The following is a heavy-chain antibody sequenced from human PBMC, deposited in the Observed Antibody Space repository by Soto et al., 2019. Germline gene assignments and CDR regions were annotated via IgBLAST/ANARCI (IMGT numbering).Heavy chain of an antibody. CDR1: GYTFTGYY. D-gene: IGHD4-4*01. Sequence: ASVKVSCKASGYTFTGYYMHWVRQAPGQGLEWMGWINPNSGGTNCAQKFQGRVTMTRDTSISTAYMELSRLRSDDTAVYYCARGAVTTGPTYYYYGMDVWGQGTTVTVSS. V-gene: IGHV1-2*02. J-gene: IGHJ6*02. CDR2: INPNSGGT. CDR3: ARGAVTTGPTYYYYGMDV.